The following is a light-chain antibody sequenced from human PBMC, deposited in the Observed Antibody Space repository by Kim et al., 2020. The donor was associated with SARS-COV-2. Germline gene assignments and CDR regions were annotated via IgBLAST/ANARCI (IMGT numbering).Light chain of an antibody. Sequence: ARGQTVRIPCQGASLRSYYASCYQQKPGQAPVLVIYGKNNRPSGIPDRFSGSSSGNTASLTITGAQAEDEADYYCNSRDSSGNHWVFGGGTQLTVL. CDR2: GKN. CDR3: NSRDSSGNHWV. J-gene: IGLJ3*02. V-gene: IGLV3-19*01. CDR1: SLRSYY.